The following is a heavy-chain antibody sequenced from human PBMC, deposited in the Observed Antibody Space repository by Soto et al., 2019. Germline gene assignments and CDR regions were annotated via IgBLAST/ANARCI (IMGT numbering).Heavy chain of an antibody. D-gene: IGHD3-10*01. V-gene: IGHV1-18*01. Sequence: QVQLEQSGAEVKKPGASVKVSCKTSGYTFTNYGISWVRQAPGQGLEWMGWISGYNGNTNHAQNLQGRVTMTTDTSTSTAYMERRSPRSDDTAVYYCARGVGSGSYYNQYNWFDPWGQGTLVTVSS. CDR3: ARGVGSGSYYNQYNWFDP. CDR2: ISGYNGNT. J-gene: IGHJ5*02. CDR1: GYTFTNYG.